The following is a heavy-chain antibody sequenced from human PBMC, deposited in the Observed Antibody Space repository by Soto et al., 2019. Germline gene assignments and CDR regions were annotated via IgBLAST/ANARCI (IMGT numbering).Heavy chain of an antibody. Sequence: PGESLKISCKGSGYRFTSYWISWVRQMPGKGLEWMGRIDPSDSYTNYSPSFQGHVTISADKSISTAYLQWSSLKASDTAMYYCARSYYDFWSGRRDNNWFDPWGQGTLVTVSS. V-gene: IGHV5-10-1*01. D-gene: IGHD3-3*01. CDR2: IDPSDSYT. CDR1: GYRFTSYW. CDR3: ARSYYDFWSGRRDNNWFDP. J-gene: IGHJ5*02.